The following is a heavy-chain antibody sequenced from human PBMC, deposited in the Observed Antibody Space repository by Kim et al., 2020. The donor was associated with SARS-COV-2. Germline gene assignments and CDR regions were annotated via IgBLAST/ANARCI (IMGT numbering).Heavy chain of an antibody. CDR1: GFTFSGSG. J-gene: IGHJ6*02. CDR2: IRTKAKGYAT. V-gene: IGHV3-73*01. CDR3: ARLLDSYAMDV. Sequence: GGSLRLSCAASGFTFSGSGIHWVRQASGKGLEWVGRIRTKAKGYATASAASVEGRFTGSRDDSRNTAYLQMNSLKTEDTAIYYCARLLDSYAMDVWGQGTTVIVSS.